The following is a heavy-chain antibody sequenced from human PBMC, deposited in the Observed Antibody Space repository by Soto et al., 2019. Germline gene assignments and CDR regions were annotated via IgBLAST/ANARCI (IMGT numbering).Heavy chain of an antibody. D-gene: IGHD3-22*01. CDR2: IIPIFGTA. CDR1: EDTFRNYA. Sequence: QVELVQSGAEVKKPGSSVKVSCPASEDTFRNYAISWVRQAPGQGLEWMGGIIPIFGTANYAQQFQGRVTSTADTSANTVYLELLSLRSEDTAVYYCSSTKYDSSAYYYWYLGLWGRGTLVTVSS. J-gene: IGHJ2*01. V-gene: IGHV1-69*06. CDR3: SSTKYDSSAYYYWYLGL.